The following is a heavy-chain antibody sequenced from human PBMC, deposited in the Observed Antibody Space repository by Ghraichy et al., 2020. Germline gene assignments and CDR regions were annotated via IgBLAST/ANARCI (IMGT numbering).Heavy chain of an antibody. D-gene: IGHD2-2*01. CDR1: GFTFDDYA. CDR2: ISWNSGSI. Sequence: SLNISCAASGFTFDDYAMHWVRQAPGNGLEWVSGISWNSGSIGYADSVKGRFTISRDNAKNSLYLQMNSLRAEDTALYYCAKDMGGYCSSTSCHGAFDYWGQGTLVTVSS. CDR3: AKDMGGYCSSTSCHGAFDY. J-gene: IGHJ4*02. V-gene: IGHV3-9*01.